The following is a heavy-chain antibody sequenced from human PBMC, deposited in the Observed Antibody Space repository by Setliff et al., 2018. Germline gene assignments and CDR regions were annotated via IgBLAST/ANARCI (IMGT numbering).Heavy chain of an antibody. D-gene: IGHD3-3*01. Sequence: PGESLKISCTASGFTFSSPWVSWVRQAPGKGLEWLAFIRYDGSNKYYADSVKGRFTISRDNSKNILSLQMSSLRTEGTAIHFCAGQGPIFGSGLIPGFDQWGQGTMVTSPQ. CDR2: IRYDGSNK. J-gene: IGHJ4*02. CDR1: GFTFSSPW. V-gene: IGHV3-30*02. CDR3: AGQGPIFGSGLIPGFDQ.